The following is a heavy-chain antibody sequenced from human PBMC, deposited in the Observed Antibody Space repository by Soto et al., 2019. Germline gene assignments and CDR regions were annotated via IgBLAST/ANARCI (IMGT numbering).Heavy chain of an antibody. CDR1: GASISSGNYY. CDR2: ICYSAST. V-gene: IGHV4-31*03. Sequence: LSLTCRVSGASISSGNYYWGWIRQHPGKGVEGFGYICYSASTYYNTSLKSRVTISVDTSKNHLSLKRSSVTAADTAVYYCARVSSSLIWFDPWGQGTLVTVYS. CDR3: ARVSSSLIWFDP. D-gene: IGHD6-13*01. J-gene: IGHJ5*02.